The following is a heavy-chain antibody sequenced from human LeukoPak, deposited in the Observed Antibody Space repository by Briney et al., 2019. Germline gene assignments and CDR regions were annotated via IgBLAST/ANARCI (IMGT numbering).Heavy chain of an antibody. CDR2: ISAYNGNT. CDR3: ARDPGRGYCSSTSCYPWFDP. D-gene: IGHD2-2*01. CDR1: GYTFTSYG. J-gene: IGHJ5*02. Sequence: ASVKVSCKASGYTFTSYGISWVRQAPGQGLEWMGWISAYNGNTNYAQKLQGGVTMTTDTSTSTAYMELRSLRPDDTAVYYCARDPGRGYCSSTSCYPWFDPWGQGTLVTVSS. V-gene: IGHV1-18*01.